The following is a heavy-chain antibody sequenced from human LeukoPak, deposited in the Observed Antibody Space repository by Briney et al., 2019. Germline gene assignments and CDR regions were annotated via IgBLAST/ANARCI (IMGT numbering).Heavy chain of an antibody. CDR2: ISSSSSYI. D-gene: IGHD5-18*01. CDR3: ASTAGYSYGFSWFDY. Sequence: GGSLRLSCAASGFTFSSYSMNWVRQAPGKGLEWVSSISSSSSYIYYADSVKGRFTISRDDAKNSLYLQMNSLRAEDTAVYYCASTAGYSYGFSWFDYWGQGTLVTVSS. V-gene: IGHV3-21*01. J-gene: IGHJ4*02. CDR1: GFTFSSYS.